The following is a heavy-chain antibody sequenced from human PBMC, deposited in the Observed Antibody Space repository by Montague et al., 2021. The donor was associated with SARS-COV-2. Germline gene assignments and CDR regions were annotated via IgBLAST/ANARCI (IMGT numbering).Heavy chain of an antibody. D-gene: IGHD6-19*01. V-gene: IGHV4-4*02. J-gene: IGHJ6*02. Sequence: SETLSLTCAVSGDSISSSNWWSWVRQPPGKGLEWIGEIYHSGSTNYSPSLKSRVTISVDKSKTQFSLKLSSVTAADTAVYYCARSRGNLQWPFYYYYGMDVWGQGTTVTVSS. CDR2: IYHSGST. CDR3: ARSRGNLQWPFYYYYGMDV. CDR1: GDSISSSNW.